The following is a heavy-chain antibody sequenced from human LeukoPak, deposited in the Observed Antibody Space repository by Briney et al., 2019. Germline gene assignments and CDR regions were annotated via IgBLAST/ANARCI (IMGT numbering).Heavy chain of an antibody. J-gene: IGHJ3*02. CDR1: GVSISTYY. V-gene: IGHV4-59*08. Sequence: PSETLSLTCTVSGVSISTYYWSWIRQPPGKGLEWIGYIYYRGNTNYNPSLQSRVSISVDTSKNQFSLKLTSVTAADTAVYYCARLARDAYNYDACDIWGQGTVVTVSS. D-gene: IGHD5-24*01. CDR3: ARLARDAYNYDACDI. CDR2: IYYRGNT.